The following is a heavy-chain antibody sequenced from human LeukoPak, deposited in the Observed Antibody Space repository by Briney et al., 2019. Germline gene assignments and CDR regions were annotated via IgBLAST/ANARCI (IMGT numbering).Heavy chain of an antibody. CDR1: GLTLSRYG. V-gene: IGHV3-30*18. CDR2: ISYDGSNK. D-gene: IGHD3-3*01. Sequence: GRSLRLSCAALGLTLSRYGMQGVRQAPGKGVEGVAVISYDGSNKYYADSVKGLFTISRDNSKNTLYLQMNSLRAEVTAVYYCAKFLVASESQFVYWGQGTLVTVSS. J-gene: IGHJ4*02. CDR3: AKFLVASESQFVY.